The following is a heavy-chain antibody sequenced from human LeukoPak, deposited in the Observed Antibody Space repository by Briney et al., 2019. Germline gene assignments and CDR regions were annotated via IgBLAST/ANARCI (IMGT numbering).Heavy chain of an antibody. CDR1: GFTFDDYG. J-gene: IGHJ6*04. CDR2: ISGSGGST. D-gene: IGHD3-3*01. CDR3: AKDRITVFGVVPDV. V-gene: IGHV3-23*01. Sequence: GGSLRLSCAASGFTFDDYGMSWVRQAPGKGLEWVSAISGSGGSTYYADPVKGRFTISRDNSKNTLYVQMNSLRAEDTAVYYCAKDRITVFGVVPDVWGKGTTVIVSS.